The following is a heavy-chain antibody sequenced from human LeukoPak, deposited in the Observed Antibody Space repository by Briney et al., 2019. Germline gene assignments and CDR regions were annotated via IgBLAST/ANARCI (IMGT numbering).Heavy chain of an antibody. CDR3: ARLHFAAAEEFDP. Sequence: PSETLSLTCTVFGGSINGYYWSWIRQLPGKGLEWIGYIYYSGNTNYNPSLKSRVSISVDTSKNQFSLNLSSVTAADTAVYYCARLHFAAAEEFDPWGQGTLVTVAS. CDR1: GGSINGYY. J-gene: IGHJ5*02. V-gene: IGHV4-59*08. D-gene: IGHD6-13*01. CDR2: IYYSGNT.